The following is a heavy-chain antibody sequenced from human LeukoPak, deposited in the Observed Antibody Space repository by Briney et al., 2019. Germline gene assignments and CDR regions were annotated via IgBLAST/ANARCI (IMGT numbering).Heavy chain of an antibody. Sequence: ASVKVSCKASGGTFSSYAISWVRQAPGQGLEWMGGIIPIFGTANYAQKFQGRVTITADESTSTAYMELSSLRSGDTAVYYCARSKYDFWSGYYGNYYYYGMDVWGQGTTVTVSS. J-gene: IGHJ6*02. CDR3: ARSKYDFWSGYYGNYYYYGMDV. V-gene: IGHV1-69*13. D-gene: IGHD3-3*01. CDR1: GGTFSSYA. CDR2: IIPIFGTA.